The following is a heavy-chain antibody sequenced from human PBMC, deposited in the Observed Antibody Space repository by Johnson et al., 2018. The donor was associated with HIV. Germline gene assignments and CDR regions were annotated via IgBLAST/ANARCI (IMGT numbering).Heavy chain of an antibody. D-gene: IGHD3-22*01. CDR1: GFTFSSYD. J-gene: IGHJ3*02. Sequence: MLLVESGGGLVQPGGSLRLSCAASGFTFSSYDMHWVRQATGKGLEWVSAIGTAGDTYYPGSVKGRFTISRENAKNSLYLQMNSLRAEDTAVYYCAKEDPITMIPRYAFDIWGQGTMVTVSS. V-gene: IGHV3-13*01. CDR2: IGTAGDT. CDR3: AKEDPITMIPRYAFDI.